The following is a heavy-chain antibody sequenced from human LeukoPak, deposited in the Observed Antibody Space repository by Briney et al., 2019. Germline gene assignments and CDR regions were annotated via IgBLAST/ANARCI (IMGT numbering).Heavy chain of an antibody. D-gene: IGHD7-27*01. J-gene: IGHJ3*02. V-gene: IGHV3-21*04. CDR2: ISGSSYI. CDR3: ARTEWELGPYALDI. Sequence: GGSLRLSCAASGFTFSSYSMNWVRQAPGKGLEWVSSISGSSYIYYADSVKGRFTISRDNAKNSLYLQMNSLRAEDTALYYCARTEWELGPYALDIWGQGTMVTVSS. CDR1: GFTFSSYS.